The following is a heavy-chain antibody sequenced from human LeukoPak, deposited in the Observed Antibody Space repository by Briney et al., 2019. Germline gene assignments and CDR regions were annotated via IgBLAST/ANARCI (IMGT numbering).Heavy chain of an antibody. CDR2: IYYSGST. CDR3: ASFDYGDFLFDY. V-gene: IGHV4-39*01. CDR1: GGSISSSSYY. J-gene: IGHJ4*02. Sequence: PSETLSLTCTVSGGSISSSSYYWGWIRQPPGKGLEWIGSIYYSGSTYYNPSLKSRVTISVDTSKNQFSLKLSSVTAADTAVYYCASFDYGDFLFDYWGQGTLVTVSS. D-gene: IGHD4-17*01.